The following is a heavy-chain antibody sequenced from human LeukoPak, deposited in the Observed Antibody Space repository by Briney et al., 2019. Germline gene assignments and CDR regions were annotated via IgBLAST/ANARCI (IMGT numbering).Heavy chain of an antibody. CDR1: GYTFTSYG. D-gene: IGHD2-2*01. Sequence: ASVKVSCKASGYTFTSYGISWVRQAPGQGLEWMGWISAYNGNTNYAQKLQGRVTMTTDTSTSTAYMELRSLRSDDTAVYYCARDSSVCSSTSCYGSFDYWGQGTLVTVSS. V-gene: IGHV1-18*01. J-gene: IGHJ4*02. CDR2: ISAYNGNT. CDR3: ARDSSVCSSTSCYGSFDY.